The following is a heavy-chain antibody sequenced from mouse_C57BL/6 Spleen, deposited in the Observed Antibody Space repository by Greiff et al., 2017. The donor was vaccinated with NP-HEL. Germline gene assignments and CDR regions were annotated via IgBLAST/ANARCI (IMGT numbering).Heavy chain of an antibody. J-gene: IGHJ3*01. V-gene: IGHV14-4*01. Sequence: VQLQQSGAELVRPGASVKLSCTASGFNIKDDYMHWVKQRPEQGLEWIGWIDPENGDTEYASKFQGKATITADTSSNTAYLQLSSLTSEDTAVYYCTTWVYDGYYGAFAYWGQGTLVTVSA. CDR2: IDPENGDT. D-gene: IGHD2-3*01. CDR1: GFNIKDDY. CDR3: TTWVYDGYYGAFAY.